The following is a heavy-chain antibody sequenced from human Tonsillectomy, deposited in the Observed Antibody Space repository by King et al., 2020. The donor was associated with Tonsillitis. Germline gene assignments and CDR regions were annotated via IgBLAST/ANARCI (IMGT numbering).Heavy chain of an antibody. CDR1: GGSFSGNY. CDR3: ARVVIAPRLGIYNYMDV. Sequence: HVQLQQWGAGLLKPSETLSLTCAVYGGSFSGNYWSWIRQPPGKGLEWIGEINHSGSTNYNPSLKSRVTISVDTSKNQFSLKVSSVTAADTAVYYCARVVIAPRLGIYNYMDVWGKGTTVTVSS. J-gene: IGHJ6*03. V-gene: IGHV4-34*01. CDR2: INHSGST. D-gene: IGHD6-6*01.